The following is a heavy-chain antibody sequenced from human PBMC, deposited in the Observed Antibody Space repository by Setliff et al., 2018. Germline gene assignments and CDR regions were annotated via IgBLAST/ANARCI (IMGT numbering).Heavy chain of an antibody. D-gene: IGHD1-1*01. CDR2: INQSGSA. Sequence: PSETLSLTCGVHGGSFSGYQWTWIRQPPGKGLEWIGEINQSGSANYNPSLKSRASLSVDTSEKQLSLTLNSVTVADTAVYYCARDMGQPYYFESWGLGTLVTVSS. CDR1: GGSFSGYQ. J-gene: IGHJ4*02. V-gene: IGHV4-34*01. CDR3: ARDMGQPYYFES.